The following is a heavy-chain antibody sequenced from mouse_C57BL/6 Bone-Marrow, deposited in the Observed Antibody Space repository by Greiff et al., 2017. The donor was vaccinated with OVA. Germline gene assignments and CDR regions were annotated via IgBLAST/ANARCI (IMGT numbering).Heavy chain of an antibody. CDR1: GFNIKDDY. Sequence: VQLQQSGAELVRPGASVKLSCTASGFNIKDDYMHWVKQRPEQGLEWIGWIDPENGDTEYASKFQGKATITADTSSNTAYLQLSSLTSEDTAVYYCTTDYGSSIYAMDYWGQGTSVTVSS. D-gene: IGHD1-1*01. V-gene: IGHV14-4*01. CDR3: TTDYGSSIYAMDY. J-gene: IGHJ4*01. CDR2: IDPENGDT.